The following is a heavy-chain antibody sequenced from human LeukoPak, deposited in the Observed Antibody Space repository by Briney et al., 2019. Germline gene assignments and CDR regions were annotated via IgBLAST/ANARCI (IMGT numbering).Heavy chain of an antibody. J-gene: IGHJ6*02. CDR1: GASNNGFF. Sequence: SETLSLTCSVSGASNNGFFWNWVRQTPEKGLEWIGYVSHRGTTTSNPTLKSRVSITIDTSKSQISLTMTSVTAADSALYYCARDRRGSFYTFDLWGPGTTVSVS. CDR3: ARDRRGSFYTFDL. V-gene: IGHV4-59*01. CDR2: VSHRGTT. D-gene: IGHD1-26*01.